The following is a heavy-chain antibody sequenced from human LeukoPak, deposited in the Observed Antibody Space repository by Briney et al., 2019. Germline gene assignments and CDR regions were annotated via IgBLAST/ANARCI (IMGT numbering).Heavy chain of an antibody. Sequence: HPGGSLRLSCAASGFTFDDYAMHWVRQAPGKGLEWVSLISGDGGSTYYADSVKGRFTISRDNSKNPLYLQMNSLRTEDTALYYCAKGMGPEGLRWDYYYGMDVWGQGTTVTVSS. CDR3: AKGMGPEGLRWDYYYGMDV. CDR2: ISGDGGST. V-gene: IGHV3-43*02. CDR1: GFTFDDYA. J-gene: IGHJ6*02. D-gene: IGHD4-23*01.